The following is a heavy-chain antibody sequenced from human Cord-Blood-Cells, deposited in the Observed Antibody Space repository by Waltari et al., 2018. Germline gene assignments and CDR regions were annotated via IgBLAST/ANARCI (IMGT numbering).Heavy chain of an antibody. J-gene: IGHJ3*02. CDR2: SYPGDSDS. Sequence: EVQLVQSGAEVKKPGESLKISCKGSGYSFTSYWIGWVRQKPGKGLEWMGISYPGDSDSRSSPSFQCQVTISADKAISTADLQWSSLKASDTAMYYCARPLWIRGAFDIWVQGTMVTVSS. V-gene: IGHV5-51*01. CDR1: GYSFTSYW. D-gene: IGHD5-12*01. CDR3: ARPLWIRGAFDI.